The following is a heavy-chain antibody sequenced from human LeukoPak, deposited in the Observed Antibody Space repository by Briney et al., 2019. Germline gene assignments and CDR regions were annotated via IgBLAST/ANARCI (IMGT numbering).Heavy chain of an antibody. CDR1: GFTFSSYA. CDR2: ISYDGSNK. CDR3: ARDNDSSGWSIQYYYYYMDV. V-gene: IGHV3-30-3*01. Sequence: GGSLRLSCAASGFTFSSYAMHWVRQAPGKGLEWVAVISYDGSNKYYADSVKGRFTISRDNSKNTLYLQMNSLRAEDTAVYYCARDNDSSGWSIQYYYYYMDVWGKGTTVTVSS. D-gene: IGHD6-19*01. J-gene: IGHJ6*03.